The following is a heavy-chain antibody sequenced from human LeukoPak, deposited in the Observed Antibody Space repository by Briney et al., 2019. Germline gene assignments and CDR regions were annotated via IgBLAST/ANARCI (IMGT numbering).Heavy chain of an antibody. V-gene: IGHV1-2*04. CDR3: ARSRYYGSGSYYSLIWFDP. CDR2: INPNSGGT. CDR1: GYTFTGYY. D-gene: IGHD3-10*01. J-gene: IGHJ5*02. Sequence: ASVKVSCKASGYTFTGYYMHWVRQAPGQGLEWMGWINPNSGGTNYAQKFQGWVTMTRDTSISTAYMELSRLRSDDTAVYYCARSRYYGSGSYYSLIWFDPWGQGTLVTVSS.